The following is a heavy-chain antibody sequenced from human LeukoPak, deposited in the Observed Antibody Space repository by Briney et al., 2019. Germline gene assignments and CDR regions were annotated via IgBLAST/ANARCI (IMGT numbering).Heavy chain of an antibody. V-gene: IGHV3-7*01. J-gene: IGHJ4*02. D-gene: IGHD3-3*01. CDR1: GFTFSLYW. Sequence: GGSLRLTCTASGFTFSLYWMTWVRQAPEKGLEWVANIKEDASEKDYVDSVKGRFTISRDNGKNSLYLQMNSLRGEDTAVYYCARLNWNYADYWGQGTLVTVSS. CDR3: ARLNWNYADY. CDR2: IKEDASEK.